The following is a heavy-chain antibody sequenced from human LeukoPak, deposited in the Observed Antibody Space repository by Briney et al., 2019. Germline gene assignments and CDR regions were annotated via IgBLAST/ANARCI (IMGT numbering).Heavy chain of an antibody. CDR2: ISGSGGST. V-gene: IGHV3-23*01. D-gene: IGHD2-2*01. J-gene: IGHJ5*02. CDR1: GFTFSSYA. CDR3: AKGYSSTSGHWFDP. Sequence: PGGSLRLSCAASGFTFSSYAMSWVRQAPGKGLEWVSAISGSGGSTYYADSVKGRFTISRDNSKNTLYLQMNSLRAEDTAAYFCAKGYSSTSGHWFDPWGQGTLVTVSS.